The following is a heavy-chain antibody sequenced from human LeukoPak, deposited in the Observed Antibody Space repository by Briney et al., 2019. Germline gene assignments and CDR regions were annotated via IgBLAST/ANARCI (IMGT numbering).Heavy chain of an antibody. V-gene: IGHV1-46*01. J-gene: IGHJ4*02. CDR3: AREVGACDY. CDR2: INPSGGST. Sequence: GASVKVSCMASGYTFSSYFMHWVRQAPGQGLEWMGVINPSGGSTTYAQNFQGRVTMTRDMSTSTDYMELSSLRSEDTAVYYCAREVGACDYWGQGTLVTVSS. CDR1: GYTFSSYF. D-gene: IGHD1-26*01.